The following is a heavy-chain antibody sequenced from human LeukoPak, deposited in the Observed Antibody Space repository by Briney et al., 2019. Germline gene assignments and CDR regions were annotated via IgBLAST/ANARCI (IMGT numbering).Heavy chain of an antibody. D-gene: IGHD2-15*01. CDR2: IHPDGSVQ. Sequence: GGSLRLSCAASGFTFSNALMSWVRQAPGKGLEWVANIHPDGSVQNYVESVKGRFTISRDNAKNSLYLKINNLRAEDTAVYYCASTFPYCSGDDCALGGQGTLVTVSS. J-gene: IGHJ1*01. CDR3: ASTFPYCSGDDCAL. CDR1: GFTFSNAL. V-gene: IGHV3-7*01.